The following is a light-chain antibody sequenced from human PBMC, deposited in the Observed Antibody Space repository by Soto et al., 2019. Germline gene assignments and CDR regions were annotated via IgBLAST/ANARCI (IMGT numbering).Light chain of an antibody. CDR2: DAS. CDR1: HSISSW. J-gene: IGKJ1*01. Sequence: IQIPFARSTLSLPIRARVIITCRDSHSISSWLAWYQQKPGRAPKVLIFDASSLESGVPSRFSGSGSATEFTLTISSLQPDDFATYYCQQYTTHPCTFGQGTRVEI. V-gene: IGKV1-5*01. CDR3: QQYTTHPCT.